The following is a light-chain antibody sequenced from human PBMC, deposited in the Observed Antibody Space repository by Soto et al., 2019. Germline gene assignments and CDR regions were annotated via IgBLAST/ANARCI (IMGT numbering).Light chain of an antibody. CDR3: QNYNGAPWS. J-gene: IGKJ1*01. Sequence: DIQMTQSPSSLSASVGDRVTVTCRASQGINNYLVWYQQKQGQVPKLLIYAASTLQSGIPSRFSGSGSGTDFTLTISSQQPEDVATYYCQNYNGAPWSFGQGTKVEIK. V-gene: IGKV1-27*01. CDR2: AAS. CDR1: QGINNY.